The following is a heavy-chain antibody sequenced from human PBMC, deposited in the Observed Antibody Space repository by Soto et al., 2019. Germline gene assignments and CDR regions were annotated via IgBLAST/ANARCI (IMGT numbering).Heavy chain of an antibody. V-gene: IGHV3-9*01. CDR1: GFTFDDYA. CDR2: ISWNSGSI. D-gene: IGHD6-6*01. Sequence: GGSLRLSCAASGFTFDDYAMHWVRQAPGKGLEWVSGISWNSGSIGYADSVKGRFTISRDNAKNSLYLQMNSLRAEDTALYYCAKDRDEYSSSSPGAAFDIWGQGTMVTVSS. J-gene: IGHJ3*02. CDR3: AKDRDEYSSSSPGAAFDI.